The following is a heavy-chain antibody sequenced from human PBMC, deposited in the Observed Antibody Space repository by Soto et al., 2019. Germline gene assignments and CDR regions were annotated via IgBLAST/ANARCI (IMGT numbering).Heavy chain of an antibody. CDR2: ISAYNGNT. D-gene: IGHD4-17*01. Sequence: QVQLVQSGAEVKKPGASVKVSCKASGYTFTSYGISWVRQAPGQGLEWMGWISAYNGNTNYAQKLQGRVTMTTDTSTSTAYIELRSLRSDDTAVYYCARDSGPYGDQYYYYYMDVWGKGTTVTVSS. V-gene: IGHV1-18*01. CDR3: ARDSGPYGDQYYYYYMDV. J-gene: IGHJ6*03. CDR1: GYTFTSYG.